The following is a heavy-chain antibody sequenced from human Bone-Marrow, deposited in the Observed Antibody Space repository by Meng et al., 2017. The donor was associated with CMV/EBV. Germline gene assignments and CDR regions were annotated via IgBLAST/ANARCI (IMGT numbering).Heavy chain of an antibody. Sequence: GESLKISCAASGFTFSNYSMNWVRQAPGKGLEWVSSISSSSYIYYADSVKGRFTISRDNAKNSLYLQMNSLRAEDTAVYYCAVGYCGSTSCPFDYWGQGKLVTFSS. J-gene: IGHJ4*02. CDR2: ISSSSYI. CDR3: AVGYCGSTSCPFDY. CDR1: GFTFSNYS. D-gene: IGHD2-2*03. V-gene: IGHV3-21*01.